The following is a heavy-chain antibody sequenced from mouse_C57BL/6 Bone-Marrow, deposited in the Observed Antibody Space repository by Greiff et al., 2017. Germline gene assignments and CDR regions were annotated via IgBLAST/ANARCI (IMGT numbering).Heavy chain of an antibody. CDR3: ARPYGSSYLYYFDY. Sequence: VQRVESGAELVRPGTSVKVSCKASGYAFTNYLIEWVKQRPGQGLEWIGVINPGSGGTNYNEKFKGKATLTADKSSSTAYMQLSSLTSEDSAVYFCARPYGSSYLYYFDYWGQGTTLTVSS. D-gene: IGHD1-1*01. V-gene: IGHV1-54*01. J-gene: IGHJ2*01. CDR2: INPGSGGT. CDR1: GYAFTNYL.